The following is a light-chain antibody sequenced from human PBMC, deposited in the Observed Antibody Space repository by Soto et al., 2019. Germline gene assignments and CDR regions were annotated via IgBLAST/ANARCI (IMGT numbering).Light chain of an antibody. V-gene: IGKV1-27*01. CDR2: AAS. Sequence: DIQMTQSPSSLSVSVGDRVTITCRASQGIRNYLAWYQQKPGKVPKLLIYAASTLQSGVPSRFSGSGSGTDFTLTISRLQPEDIANYYCQKDDRAPFTFGTGTKVDFK. CDR3: QKDDRAPFT. J-gene: IGKJ3*01. CDR1: QGIRNY.